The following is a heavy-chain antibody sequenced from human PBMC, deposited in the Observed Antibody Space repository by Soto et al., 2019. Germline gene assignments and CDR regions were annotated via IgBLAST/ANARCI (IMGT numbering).Heavy chain of an antibody. J-gene: IGHJ4*02. V-gene: IGHV3-53*01. D-gene: IGHD3-9*01. CDR1: GFTVSNNH. CDR2: VHGGGST. CDR3: AGGLTTGAGLDY. Sequence: VQLVESGGGLIQPGGSLRLSCAASGFTVSNNHMTWVRQAAGKGLEVVSFVHGGGSTSYADSVKGRVTISRDNAKNTLSPQTDSLRAEDTAIYYRAGGLTTGAGLDYWGRGTLVTVPP.